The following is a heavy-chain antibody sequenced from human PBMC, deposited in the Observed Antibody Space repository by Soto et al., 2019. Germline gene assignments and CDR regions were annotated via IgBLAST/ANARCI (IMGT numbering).Heavy chain of an antibody. CDR2: ISGSGGST. D-gene: IGHD4-17*01. CDR1: GFTFSSYA. V-gene: IGHV3-23*01. Sequence: PGGSLRLSCAASGFTFSSYAMSWVRQAPGKGLEWVSAISGSGGSTYYADSVKGRFTISRDNSKNTLYLQMSSLRAEDTAVYYCARDLYGDYVSDYWGQGTLVTVSS. J-gene: IGHJ4*02. CDR3: ARDLYGDYVSDY.